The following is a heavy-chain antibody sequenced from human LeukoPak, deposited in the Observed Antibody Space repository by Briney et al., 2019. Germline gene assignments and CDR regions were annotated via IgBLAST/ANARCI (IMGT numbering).Heavy chain of an antibody. D-gene: IGHD5-18*01. V-gene: IGHV3-66*01. CDR1: GFTVSRNY. Sequence: GGSLRLSCAAPGFTVSRNYMSWVRQAPGKGLEWVSVIYSGGSTYYADSVKGRFTISRDNSKNTLYLQMNSLRAEDTAVYYCARGYGRDYWGQGTLVTVSS. J-gene: IGHJ4*02. CDR2: IYSGGST. CDR3: ARGYGRDY.